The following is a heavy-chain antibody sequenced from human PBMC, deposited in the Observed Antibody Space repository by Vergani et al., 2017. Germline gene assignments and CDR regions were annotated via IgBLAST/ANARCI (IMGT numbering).Heavy chain of an antibody. Sequence: EVQLVESGGGLVQPGGSLSLSCAASGFTFDDYAMHWVRQAPGKGLEWVSLISGDGGSTYYADSVKRRFTISRDNSKNSLYLQMNSLRTEDTALYYCAKDMSRYSSGLYDYWGQGTLVTVSS. J-gene: IGHJ4*02. D-gene: IGHD6-19*01. CDR3: AKDMSRYSSGLYDY. CDR2: ISGDGGST. V-gene: IGHV3-43*02. CDR1: GFTFDDYA.